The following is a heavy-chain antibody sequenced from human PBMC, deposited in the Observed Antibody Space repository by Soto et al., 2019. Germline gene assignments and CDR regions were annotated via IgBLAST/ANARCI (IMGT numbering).Heavy chain of an antibody. CDR2: IHHSGSV. CDR1: GDSITNTGYY. V-gene: IGHV4-39*01. CDR3: ARRVDIAMVREAFDH. J-gene: IGHJ4*02. D-gene: IGHD5-18*01. Sequence: QVQLQESGPGLVKPSETLSLTCTVSGDSITNTGYYWAWIRLPPGKGLGWIGSIHHSGSVYYNPTLQSGVTMSRDTSTNPFSLRVSSVTAAETAVYYCARRVDIAMVREAFDHWGKGTLVTVSS.